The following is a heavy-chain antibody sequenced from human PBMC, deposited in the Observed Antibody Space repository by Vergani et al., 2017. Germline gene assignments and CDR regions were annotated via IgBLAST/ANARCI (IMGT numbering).Heavy chain of an antibody. CDR2: SRNKARSYTT. CDR1: GFTLSDHV. J-gene: IGHJ4*02. CDR3: ARDPLDENWNDLRVRRGFDF. D-gene: IGHD1-1*01. V-gene: IGHV3-72*01. Sequence: EVQLVESGGGLVQPGGSLRLSCAASGFTLSDHVMDWVRQGPGKGLEWVGRSRNKARSYTTEYSASVKGRFTISRDDSRNSLYLQMNSLKTEDTAVYYCARDPLDENWNDLRVRRGFDFWGQGTQVRVSS.